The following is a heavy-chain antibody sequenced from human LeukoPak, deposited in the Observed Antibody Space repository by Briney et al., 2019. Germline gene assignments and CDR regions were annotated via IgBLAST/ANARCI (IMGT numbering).Heavy chain of an antibody. CDR2: ISYDGSSE. D-gene: IGHD6-19*01. CDR1: GFTFSSYA. CDR3: ARDFPRTYYSSGTFDY. J-gene: IGHJ4*02. V-gene: IGHV3-30*04. Sequence: GGSLRLSCAASGFTFSSYAMHWVCQAPDKGLEWVAVISYDGSSEYYADSVKGRFTISRDNSKNTLYLQMNSLRAEDTAVYYCARDFPRTYYSSGTFDYWGQGTLVTVSS.